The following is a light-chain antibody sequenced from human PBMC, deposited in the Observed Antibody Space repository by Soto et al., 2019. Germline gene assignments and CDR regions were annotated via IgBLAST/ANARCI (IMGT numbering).Light chain of an antibody. Sequence: EIVLTQSPATLSLSPGERATLSCRASQSVTSYLAWYQQGPGQAPRLLMYDASRRATGIPARFSGSGSGADFTLTISTLEPEDFAVYYCQQRSSWPITFGQGTRLEIK. CDR3: QQRSSWPIT. CDR2: DAS. V-gene: IGKV3-11*01. J-gene: IGKJ5*01. CDR1: QSVTSY.